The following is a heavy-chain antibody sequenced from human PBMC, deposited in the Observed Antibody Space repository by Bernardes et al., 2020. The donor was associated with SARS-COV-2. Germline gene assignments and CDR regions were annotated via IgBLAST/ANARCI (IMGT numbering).Heavy chain of an antibody. D-gene: IGHD6-19*01. CDR2: IHNSGTT. CDR3: VRDSSSTRFFL. V-gene: IGHV4-59*12. J-gene: IGHJ4*02. Sequence: SETLSLTCSVSGEPIDKWYWGWLRQFPGKGLEWIGNIHNSGTTNYNPSLKSRVTISIDTSRKHFSLKLSSVTAADTAVYYCVRDSSSTRFFLWGPGALVTVSS. CDR1: GEPIDKWY.